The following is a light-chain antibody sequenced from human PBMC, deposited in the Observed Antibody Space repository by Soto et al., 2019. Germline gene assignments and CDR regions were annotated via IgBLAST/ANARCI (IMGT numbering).Light chain of an antibody. CDR1: QSISSF. CDR2: SAS. CDR3: QQSYSTLT. J-gene: IGKJ4*01. Sequence: DIQMTQSPSSLSASVGDRVTITCRASQSISSFLNWYQHRPGKAPKLLIYSASTWQTGVPPRFSGSGSGTDFTLTISILQPEDFAVYYCQQSYSTLTFGGGTKVEIK. V-gene: IGKV1-39*01.